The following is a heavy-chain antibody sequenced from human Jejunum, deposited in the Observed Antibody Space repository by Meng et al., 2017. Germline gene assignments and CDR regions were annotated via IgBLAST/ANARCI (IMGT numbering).Heavy chain of an antibody. CDR2: ISDDGNRQ. Sequence: LGGVGGGVVQAGRSLRISCAASGFTFSSYARHWGRQAPGKGLEWVAVISDDGNRQYYPDSVKGRLTISRDNSRNTLFVQMNSLSAEDTAVYYCAKDGGIGFTDFDYWGQGTLVTVSS. V-gene: IGHV3-30*01. J-gene: IGHJ4*02. D-gene: IGHD3-3*01. CDR1: GFTFSSYA. CDR3: AKDGGIGFTDFDY.